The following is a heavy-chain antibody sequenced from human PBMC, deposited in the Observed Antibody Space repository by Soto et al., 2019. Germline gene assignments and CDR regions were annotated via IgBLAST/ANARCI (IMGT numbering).Heavy chain of an antibody. V-gene: IGHV3-30*18. CDR2: ISYDGSNK. CDR3: AKDPAVLMVYANLHYGMDV. CDR1: GFTFSSYG. J-gene: IGHJ6*02. Sequence: GGSLRLSCAASGFTFSSYGMHWVRQAPGKGLEWVAVISYDGSNKYYADSVKGRFTISRDNSKNTLYLQMNSLRAEDTAVYYCAKDPAVLMVYANLHYGMDVWGQGTTVTVSS. D-gene: IGHD2-8*01.